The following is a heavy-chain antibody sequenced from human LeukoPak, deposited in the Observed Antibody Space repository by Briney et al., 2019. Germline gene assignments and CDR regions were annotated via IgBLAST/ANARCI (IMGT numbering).Heavy chain of an antibody. V-gene: IGHV5-51*01. CDR3: VSPSSGGRSRLDY. CDR2: IYPGDSNT. D-gene: IGHD6-19*01. CDR1: GYSFINYN. J-gene: IGHJ4*02. Sequence: GASLKISCTGSGYSFINYNIGWVRQLPGKGLEWMGIIYPGDSNTRYSPTFRGQITISADKSISTAYLQWSSLKASDTAMYYCVSPSSGGRSRLDYWGQGTLVTVSS.